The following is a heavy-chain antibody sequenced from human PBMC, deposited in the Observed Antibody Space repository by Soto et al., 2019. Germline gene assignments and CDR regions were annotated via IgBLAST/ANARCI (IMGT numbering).Heavy chain of an antibody. D-gene: IGHD2-2*02. Sequence: PSETLSLTCAVYGGSFSGYYWSWIRQPPGKGLEWMGEINHSGSTNYNPSLKSRVTISVDTSKNQFSLKLSSVTAADTAVYYCARIPYFDYWGQGTLVTVSS. CDR3: ARIPYFDY. CDR1: GGSFSGYY. CDR2: INHSGST. V-gene: IGHV4-34*01. J-gene: IGHJ4*02.